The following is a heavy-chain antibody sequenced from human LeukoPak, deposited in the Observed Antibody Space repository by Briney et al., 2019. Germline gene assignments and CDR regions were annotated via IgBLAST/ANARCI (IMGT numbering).Heavy chain of an antibody. CDR1: GGSISSSNW. V-gene: IGHV4-4*02. D-gene: IGHD6-13*01. Sequence: PSGTLSPTCAVSGGSISSSNWWNWVRQPPGKGLEWIGEIYHSGSTNYNPSLRSRVTISVDKSKNQFFLKLSSVTAADTAVYYCAMRGSNYWFDPWGQGTLVTVSS. CDR2: IYHSGST. CDR3: AMRGSNYWFDP. J-gene: IGHJ5*02.